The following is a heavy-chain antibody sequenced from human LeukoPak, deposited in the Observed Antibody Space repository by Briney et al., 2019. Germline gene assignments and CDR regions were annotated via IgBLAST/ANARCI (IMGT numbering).Heavy chain of an antibody. J-gene: IGHJ3*02. CDR1: GGSISSYY. CDR3: AKSNGYGLVDI. V-gene: IGHV4-4*07. D-gene: IGHD3-10*01. Sequence: SETLSLTCTVSGGSISSYYWSWIRQPAGKGLEWIGRIYTSGSTNYNPSLKSRVTISVDTSRNQFSLKLTSVTAADTAVYYCAKSNGYGLVDIWGQGTMVTVSS. CDR2: IYTSGST.